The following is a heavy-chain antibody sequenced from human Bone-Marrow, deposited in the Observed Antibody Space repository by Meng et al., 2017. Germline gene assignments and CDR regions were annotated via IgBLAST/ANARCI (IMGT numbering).Heavy chain of an antibody. CDR1: GGSFSGYY. CDR2: INHSGST. D-gene: IGHD1-7*01. V-gene: IGHV4-34*01. J-gene: IGHJ6*02. Sequence: SETLSLTCAVYGGSFSGYYWSWIRQPPGKGLEWIGEINHSGSTNYNPSLKSRVTISVDTTKNQFSLKLSAVTAADTSTSTVYMELNRLRSDDTAVYYCARASLVSPAAFYYYYMDVWGQGTTVTVSS. CDR3: YMELNRLRSDDTAVYYCARASLVSPAAFYYYYMDV.